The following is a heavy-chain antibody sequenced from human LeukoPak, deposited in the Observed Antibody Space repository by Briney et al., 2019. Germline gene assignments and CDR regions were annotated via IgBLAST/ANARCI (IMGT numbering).Heavy chain of an antibody. V-gene: IGHV1-2*06. CDR1: GYTFTGYY. Sequence: ASVKVSCKASGYTFTGYYMHWVRQAPGQGLEWMGRINPNSGGTNYAQKFQGRVTMTRDTSISTAYMELSRLRSDDTAVYYCATDAYYYDSSGYSTSVHYFDYWGRGTQVTVSS. J-gene: IGHJ4*02. CDR3: ATDAYYYDSSGYSTSVHYFDY. CDR2: INPNSGGT. D-gene: IGHD3-22*01.